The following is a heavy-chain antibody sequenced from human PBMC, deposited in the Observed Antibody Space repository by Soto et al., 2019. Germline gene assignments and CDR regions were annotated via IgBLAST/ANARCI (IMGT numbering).Heavy chain of an antibody. V-gene: IGHV5-51*01. J-gene: IGHJ4*02. CDR3: ARPRGYSYGYSREFDY. D-gene: IGHD5-18*01. CDR2: IYPGDSDT. Sequence: GESLKISCKGSGYSFTSYWICWVRQMPGKGLEWMGIIYPGDSDTRYSPSFQGQVTISADKSISTAYLQWSSLKASDTAMYYCARPRGYSYGYSREFDYWGQGTLVTVSS. CDR1: GYSFTSYW.